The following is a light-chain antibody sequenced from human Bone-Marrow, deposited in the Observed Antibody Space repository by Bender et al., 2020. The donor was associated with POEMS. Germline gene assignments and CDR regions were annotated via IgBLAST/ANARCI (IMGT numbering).Light chain of an antibody. J-gene: IGLJ3*02. CDR2: DDS. CDR3: CSHAGSTFWV. V-gene: IGLV2-23*01. Sequence: QKPGQAPVLVVYDDSDRPSGVSNRFSGSKSGNTASLTISGLQAEDEADYYCCSHAGSTFWVFGGGTKLTVL.